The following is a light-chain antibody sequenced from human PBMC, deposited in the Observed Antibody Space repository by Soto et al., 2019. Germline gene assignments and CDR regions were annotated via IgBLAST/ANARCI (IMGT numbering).Light chain of an antibody. CDR1: QSVSTN. V-gene: IGKV3-15*01. CDR2: GAS. Sequence: EIVMTQSPATLSVSPGERATLSCRASQSVSTNLAWYQQKPGQAPRLLMYGASTRATGIPARFSGSGSGTEFTLTISSLQSEDFAVYYCQQYHNWPPYTFGQGTKPEIK. J-gene: IGKJ2*01. CDR3: QQYHNWPPYT.